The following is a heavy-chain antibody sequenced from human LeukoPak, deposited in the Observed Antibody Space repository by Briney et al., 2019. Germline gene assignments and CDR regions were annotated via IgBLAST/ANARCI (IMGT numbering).Heavy chain of an antibody. V-gene: IGHV3-72*01. D-gene: IGHD3-16*01. Sequence: GGSLRLSCAASGFTFSDHYMDWVRQAPGKGLEWVARSRNKANSYTTEYAASVKGRFTISRDESENSLYLQMSNLRAEDTAVYFRARGGGLDVWGQGATVTVSS. CDR2: SRNKANSYTT. J-gene: IGHJ6*02. CDR1: GFTFSDHY. CDR3: ARGGGLDV.